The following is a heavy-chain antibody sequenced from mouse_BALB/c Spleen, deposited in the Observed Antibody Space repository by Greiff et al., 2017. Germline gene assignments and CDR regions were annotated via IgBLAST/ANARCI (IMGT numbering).Heavy chain of an antibody. CDR3: ARDAYYRIFAY. J-gene: IGHJ3*01. CDR2: ISYSGST. V-gene: IGHV3-2*02. D-gene: IGHD2-14*01. Sequence: EVKLMESGPGLVKPSQSLSLTCTVTGYSITSDYAWNWIRQFPGNKLEWMGYISYSGSTSYNPSLKSRISITRDTSKNQFFLQLNSVTTEDTATYYCARDAYYRIFAYWGQGTLVTVSA. CDR1: GYSITSDYA.